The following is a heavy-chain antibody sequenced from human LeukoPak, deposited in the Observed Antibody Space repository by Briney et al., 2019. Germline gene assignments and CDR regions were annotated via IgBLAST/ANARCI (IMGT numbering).Heavy chain of an antibody. V-gene: IGHV4-4*07. CDR2: IYTSGST. Sequence: ASETLSLTCTVSGGSISSYYWSWIRQPAGKGLEWIGRIYTSGSTNYNPSLKSRVTMSVDTSKNQFSLKLSSVTAADTAVYYCARLVTVTTGDYFDYWGQGNLVTVSS. J-gene: IGHJ4*02. D-gene: IGHD4-17*01. CDR1: GGSISSYY. CDR3: ARLVTVTTGDYFDY.